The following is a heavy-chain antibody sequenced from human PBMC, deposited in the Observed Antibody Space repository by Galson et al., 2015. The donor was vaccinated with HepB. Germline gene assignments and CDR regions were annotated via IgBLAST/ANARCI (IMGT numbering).Heavy chain of an antibody. D-gene: IGHD3-22*01. J-gene: IGHJ6*03. CDR2: IYSGGST. V-gene: IGHV3-53*01. CDR3: ARGLDYYDSSGGDYYYMDV. Sequence: SLRLSCAASGFTVSSNHMSWVRQAPGKGLEWVSVIYSGGSTYYADSVKGRFTISRDNSKNTLYLQMNSLRAEDTAVYYCARGLDYYDSSGGDYYYMDVWGKGTTVTVSS. CDR1: GFTVSSNH.